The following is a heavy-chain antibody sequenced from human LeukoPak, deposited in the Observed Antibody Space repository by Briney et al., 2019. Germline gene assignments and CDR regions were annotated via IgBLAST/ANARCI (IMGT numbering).Heavy chain of an antibody. CDR1: GYNFTTHW. V-gene: IGHV5-51*01. D-gene: IGHD5-18*01. CDR3: ARHHGYSYGQPYYYYYYYMDV. Sequence: GESLKISCKGSGYNFTTHWIGWVRQMPGKGLEWMGIIYPGDSDTRYSPSFQGQVTISADKSISTAYLQWSSLKASDTAMYYCARHHGYSYGQPYYYYYYYMDVWGKGTTVTVSS. J-gene: IGHJ6*03. CDR2: IYPGDSDT.